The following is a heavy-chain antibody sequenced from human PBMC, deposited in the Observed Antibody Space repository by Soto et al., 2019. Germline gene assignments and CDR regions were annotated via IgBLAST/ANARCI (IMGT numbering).Heavy chain of an antibody. CDR2: ISGSGGST. D-gene: IGHD2-2*01. J-gene: IGHJ4*02. Sequence: GGSLRLSCAASGFSFSSYAMSWVRQAPGKGLEWVSAISGSGGSTYYADSVKGRFTISRDNSKNTLYLQMNSLRAEDTAVYYCARHSSTSYEPIDYWGQGTLVTVSS. CDR1: GFSFSSYA. V-gene: IGHV3-23*01. CDR3: ARHSSTSYEPIDY.